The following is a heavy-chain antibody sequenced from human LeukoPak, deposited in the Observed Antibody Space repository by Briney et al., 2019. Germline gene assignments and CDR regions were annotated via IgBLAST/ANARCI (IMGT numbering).Heavy chain of an antibody. Sequence: SETLSLTCTVSGGSISSYCWSWIRQPSGKGLEWIGYIYYSGSTNYNPSLKSRVTISVDTSKNQFSLKLSSVTAADTAVYYCARAVRVGASNWFDPWGQGTLVTVSS. D-gene: IGHD1-26*01. V-gene: IGHV4-59*01. CDR2: IYYSGST. CDR3: ARAVRVGASNWFDP. CDR1: GGSISSYC. J-gene: IGHJ5*02.